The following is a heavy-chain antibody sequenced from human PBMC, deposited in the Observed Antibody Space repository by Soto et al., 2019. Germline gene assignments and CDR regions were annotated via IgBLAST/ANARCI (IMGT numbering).Heavy chain of an antibody. D-gene: IGHD3-22*01. CDR3: AREVEGYYDSSGYFPGYYFDY. J-gene: IGHJ4*02. Sequence: PSETLSLTCAVYGGSFSGYYWSWIRQPPGKGLEWIGEINHSGSTNYNPSLKSRVTISVDTSTSTAYMELRSLRSDDTAVYYCAREVEGYYDSSGYFPGYYFDYWGQGTLVTVSS. CDR1: GGSFSGYY. CDR2: INHSGST. V-gene: IGHV4-34*01.